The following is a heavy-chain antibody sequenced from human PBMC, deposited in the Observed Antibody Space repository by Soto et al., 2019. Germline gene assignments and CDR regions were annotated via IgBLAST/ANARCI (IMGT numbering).Heavy chain of an antibody. CDR3: ARRWGTYFDF. CDR1: GGSLRGYS. V-gene: IGHV4-59*01. D-gene: IGHD7-27*01. CDR2: VYSGGGT. Sequence: SETLSLTCTVSGGSLRGYSWSWIRQSPGKGLEWIGYVYSGGGTNYSPSFMGRVTISVDTTDNQFSLKLNSVTAADTAVYYCARRWGTYFDFWGQGTLVTVSS. J-gene: IGHJ4*02.